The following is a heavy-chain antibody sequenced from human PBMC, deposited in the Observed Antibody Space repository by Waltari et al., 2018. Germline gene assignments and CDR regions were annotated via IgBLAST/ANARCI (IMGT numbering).Heavy chain of an antibody. CDR1: GGTFSSYA. CDR2: IIPIFGTA. CDR3: ARGPHRDGGNSRYFDY. D-gene: IGHD2-21*02. Sequence: QVQLVQSGAEVKKPGSSVKVSCKASGGTFSSYAISWVRQAPGQGLEWMGRIIPIFGTANYAQKFQGRVTITAEKATSTAYMELSSLRSEDTAVYYCARGPHRDGGNSRYFDYWGQGTLVTVSS. V-gene: IGHV1-69*08. J-gene: IGHJ4*02.